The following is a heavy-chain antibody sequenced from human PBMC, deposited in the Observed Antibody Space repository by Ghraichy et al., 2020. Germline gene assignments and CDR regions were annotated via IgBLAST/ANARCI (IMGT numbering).Heavy chain of an antibody. J-gene: IGHJ4*02. D-gene: IGHD3-10*01. CDR3: ASPGVDH. V-gene: IGHV3-7*01. CDR1: GFTFSSDW. CDR2: IKQDGSEK. Sequence: GGSLRLSCAASGFTFSSDWMTWVRQAPGKGLEWVANIKQDGSEKYYVDSVKGRFTISRDNAKNSLYLQMNSLRAEDTAVYYCASPGVDHWGQGTLVTVSS.